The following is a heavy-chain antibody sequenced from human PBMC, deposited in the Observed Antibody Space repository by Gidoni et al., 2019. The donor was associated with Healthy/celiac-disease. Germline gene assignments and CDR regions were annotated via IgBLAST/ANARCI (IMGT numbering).Heavy chain of an antibody. V-gene: IGHV3-23*01. CDR1: GFTFSNYA. CDR2: ISGSGGST. Sequence: EVQLLESGGGLVQPGGSLRLSCAASGFTFSNYAMSWVRQAPGKGLEWVSGISGSGGSTYYADSVTGRFTISRDNSKNTLFLQMNSLRAEDTAVYYCANPGRAHYDSSGYYWTSGFGIWGQGTMVTVSS. J-gene: IGHJ3*02. D-gene: IGHD3-22*01. CDR3: ANPGRAHYDSSGYYWTSGFGI.